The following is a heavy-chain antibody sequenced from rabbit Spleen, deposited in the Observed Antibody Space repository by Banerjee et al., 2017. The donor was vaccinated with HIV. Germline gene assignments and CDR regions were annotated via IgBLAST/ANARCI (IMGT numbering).Heavy chain of an antibody. CDR2: IDPVFGIT. CDR1: GFDFSAYG. D-gene: IGHD4-1*01. Sequence: QEQLVESGGGLVQPGGSLKLSCKASGFDFSAYGVSWVRQAPGKGLEWIGYIDPVFGITYYASWAKGRFTISKTSSTTVTLRMTSLTAADRATYFCARDLAGVIGWNFNLWGPGTLVTVS. J-gene: IGHJ4*01. V-gene: IGHV1S39*01. CDR3: ARDLAGVIGWNFNL.